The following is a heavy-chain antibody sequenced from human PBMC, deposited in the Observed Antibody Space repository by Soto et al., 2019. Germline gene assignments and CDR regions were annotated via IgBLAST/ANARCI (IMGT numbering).Heavy chain of an antibody. CDR2: ISYDGSNK. D-gene: IGHD3-3*01. Sequence: GGSLRLSCVASGFTFSSYAMHWVRQAPGMGLEWVAVISYDGSNKYYADSVKGRFTISRDNSKNTLYLQMNSLRAEDTAVYYCARDRVVRLPVPDYYYYGMDVWGQGTTVTVS. CDR1: GFTFSSYA. V-gene: IGHV3-30-3*01. J-gene: IGHJ6*02. CDR3: ARDRVVRLPVPDYYYYGMDV.